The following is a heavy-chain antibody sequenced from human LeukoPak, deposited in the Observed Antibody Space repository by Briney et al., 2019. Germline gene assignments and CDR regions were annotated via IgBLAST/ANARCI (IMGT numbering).Heavy chain of an antibody. V-gene: IGHV3-48*03. CDR2: ISSSGSTI. Sequence: PGGSLRLSCAASGFTFSSYEMNWVRQAPGKGLEWVSYISSSGSTIYYADSVKGRLTISRDNAKNSLYLQMNSLRAEDTAVYYCARLLVYGGGGEVFDYWGQGILVTVSS. CDR3: ARLLVYGGGGEVFDY. CDR1: GFTFSSYE. J-gene: IGHJ4*02. D-gene: IGHD1-26*01.